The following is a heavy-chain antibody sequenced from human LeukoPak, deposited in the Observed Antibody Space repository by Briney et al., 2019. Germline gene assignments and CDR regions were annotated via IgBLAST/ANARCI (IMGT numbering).Heavy chain of an antibody. CDR2: ISYDGSDK. CDR3: ARVYCGRTTCDPWLDP. D-gene: IGHD2-21*01. CDR1: GFTFSSHA. V-gene: IGHV3-30-3*01. J-gene: IGHJ5*02. Sequence: GGSLRLSCAASGFTFSSHALNWVRQAPGKGLEWVAVISYDGSDKYYADSVKGRFTISRDNSKSMLYLQMNSLRAEDTAVYYCARVYCGRTTCDPWLDPWGQGTLVTVSS.